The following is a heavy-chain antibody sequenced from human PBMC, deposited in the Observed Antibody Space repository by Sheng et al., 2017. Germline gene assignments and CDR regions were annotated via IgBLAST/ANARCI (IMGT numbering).Heavy chain of an antibody. J-gene: IGHJ4*02. CDR1: GFTFSNYD. CDR2: ISGSGGST. V-gene: IGHV3-23*04. Sequence: EVQVVESGGGLVQPGGTLRLSCAASGFTFSNYDMNWFRQAPGKGLEWVSGISGSGGSTSYADSVKGRLTISRDNSKNTLYLQMNSLRAEDTAIYYCAKDHPVSRNDPTEDYWGRGILVTVSP. D-gene: IGHD1-1*01. CDR3: AKDHPVSRNDPTEDY.